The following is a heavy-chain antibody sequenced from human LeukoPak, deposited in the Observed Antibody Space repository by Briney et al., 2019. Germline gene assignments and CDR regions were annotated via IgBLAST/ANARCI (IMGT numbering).Heavy chain of an antibody. CDR3: ARDQGDYPFWYFDL. J-gene: IGHJ2*01. CDR1: GGSINNYY. D-gene: IGHD4-17*01. V-gene: IGHV4-4*07. Sequence: SETLSLTCTVSGGSINNYYWSWIRQPAGKGLEWIGRIYTSGSTNYNPSLKSRVTMSVDTSKNQFSLKLSSVTAADTAVYYCARDQGDYPFWYFDLWGRGTLVTVSS. CDR2: IYTSGST.